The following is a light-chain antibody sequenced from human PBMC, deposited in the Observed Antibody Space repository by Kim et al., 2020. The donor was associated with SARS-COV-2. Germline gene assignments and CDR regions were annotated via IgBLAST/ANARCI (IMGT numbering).Light chain of an antibody. Sequence: SPGERATRSCRASQSVSSTYLAWYQQTPGQAPRLLIYAASSRATGIPDRFSGSGSGTDFTLTISRLEPEDCAVFYCQQYATSPRTFGQGTKVDIK. CDR1: QSVSSTY. CDR2: AAS. CDR3: QQYATSPRT. J-gene: IGKJ1*01. V-gene: IGKV3-20*01.